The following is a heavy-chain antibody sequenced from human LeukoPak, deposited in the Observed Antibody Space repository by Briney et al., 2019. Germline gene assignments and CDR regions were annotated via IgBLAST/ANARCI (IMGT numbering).Heavy chain of an antibody. CDR1: GGSFSGYY. D-gene: IGHD3-16*01. J-gene: IGHJ6*03. CDR2: INHSGST. CDR3: ARGRRPVQRVAGGYYYYMDV. V-gene: IGHV4-34*01. Sequence: SETLSLTCAVYGGSFSGYYWSWIRQPPGKGLEWIGEINHSGSTNYNPSLKSRVTISVDTSKNQFSLKLSSVTAADTAVYYCARGRRPVQRVAGGYYYYMDVWGKGTTVTVSS.